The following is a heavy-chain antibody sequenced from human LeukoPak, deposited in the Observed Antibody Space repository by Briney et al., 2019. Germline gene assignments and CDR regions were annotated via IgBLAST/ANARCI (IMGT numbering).Heavy chain of an antibody. CDR1: GFTFSSYS. Sequence: GGSLRLSCAASGFTFSSYSMNWVRQAPGKGLEWVSSITVSGNYIFYADSVKGRFTISRDNAKNSLFLQMNSVRAEDTAVYYCARWRYCSSSSCFSFFDFWGQGTLVTVSS. D-gene: IGHD2-2*01. CDR2: ITVSGNYI. CDR3: ARWRYCSSSSCFSFFDF. V-gene: IGHV3-21*01. J-gene: IGHJ4*02.